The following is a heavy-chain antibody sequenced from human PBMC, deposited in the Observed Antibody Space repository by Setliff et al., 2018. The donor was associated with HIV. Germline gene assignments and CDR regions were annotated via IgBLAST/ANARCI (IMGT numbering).Heavy chain of an antibody. CDR2: SRSKTDGGTA. D-gene: IGHD5-18*01. Sequence: GGSLRLSCAASGFPFSSYSMNWFRQAPGKGLEWVSYISGSSRSKTDGGTADYAAPVKGRFTISRDDSKNTLYLQMNSLKTEDTAMYYCTIHTAFDCWGQGTLVTVSS. CDR1: GFPFSSYS. CDR3: TIHTAFDC. V-gene: IGHV3-15*01. J-gene: IGHJ4*02.